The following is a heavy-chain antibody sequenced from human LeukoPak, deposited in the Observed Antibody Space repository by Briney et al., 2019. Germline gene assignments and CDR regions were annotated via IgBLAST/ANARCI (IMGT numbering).Heavy chain of an antibody. D-gene: IGHD3-3*01. V-gene: IGHV3-15*01. CDR2: IKSKTDGGTA. J-gene: IGHJ4*01. CDR1: GITFISAW. CDR3: ATALRGVGF. Sequence: PGGSLRLSCAASGITFISAWMNWVRQAPGKGLEWVGRIKSKTDGGTAEHAAPVKGRFIISRDDSKNRLYLQMNRLKSDDTDHYNCATALRGVGFWGQGTLVTVPS.